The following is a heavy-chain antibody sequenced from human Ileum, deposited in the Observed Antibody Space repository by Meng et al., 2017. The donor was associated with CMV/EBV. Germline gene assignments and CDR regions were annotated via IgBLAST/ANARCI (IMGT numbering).Heavy chain of an antibody. V-gene: IGHV3-23*01. CDR3: AKERWNYNGFDI. J-gene: IGHJ3*02. CDR2: ISAGGDTS. CDR1: GFTFGTYS. D-gene: IGHD1-7*01. Sequence: SLRLSCAASGFTFGTYSMTWVRQAPGKGLEWLSSISAGGDTSNHAASVEGRFTISRDNSTNTLYLQMDTLRADDTALYYCAKERWNYNGFDIWGQGTMVTVSS.